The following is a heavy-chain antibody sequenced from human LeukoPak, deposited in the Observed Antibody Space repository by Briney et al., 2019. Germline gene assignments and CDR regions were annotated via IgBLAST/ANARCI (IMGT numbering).Heavy chain of an antibody. CDR3: ARDHNYDSSGYFLYY. Sequence: SESLSLTCNVSNGSISTYYWSWIRQPPGEGLEWIGYMSHSGSTKYNPSLKSRVTMSVDTSKNQFSLRLSSVTAADTAVYYCARDHNYDSSGYFLYYWGQETLVTVSS. CDR2: MSHSGST. CDR1: NGSISTYY. J-gene: IGHJ4*02. V-gene: IGHV4-59*12. D-gene: IGHD3-22*01.